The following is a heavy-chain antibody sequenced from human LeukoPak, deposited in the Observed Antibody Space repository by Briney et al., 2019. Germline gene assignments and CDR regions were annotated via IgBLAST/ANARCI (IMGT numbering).Heavy chain of an antibody. CDR1: GGSISSYY. J-gene: IGHJ5*02. Sequence: SEILSLTCTVSGGSISSYYWSWIRQPPGKGLEWIGYIYTSGSTNYNPSLKSRVTISVDTSKNQFSLKLSSVTAADTAVYYCARIVVAPGTFDPWGQGTLVTVSS. CDR3: ARIVVAPGTFDP. V-gene: IGHV4-4*09. D-gene: IGHD3-22*01. CDR2: IYTSGST.